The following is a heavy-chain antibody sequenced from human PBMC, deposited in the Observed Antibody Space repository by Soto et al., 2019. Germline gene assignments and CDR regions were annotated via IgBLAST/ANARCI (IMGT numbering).Heavy chain of an antibody. J-gene: IGHJ3*02. CDR3: AEDREVEYYDYVWGSYRNDAFDI. CDR1: GFTFSSYA. CDR2: ISGSGGST. V-gene: IGHV3-23*01. D-gene: IGHD3-16*02. Sequence: GGSLRLSCAASGFTFSSYAMSWVRQAPGKGLEWVSAISGSGGSTYYADSVKGRFTISRDNSKNTLYLQMNSLRAEDTAAYYCAEDREVEYYDYVWGSYRNDAFDIWGQGTMVTVSS.